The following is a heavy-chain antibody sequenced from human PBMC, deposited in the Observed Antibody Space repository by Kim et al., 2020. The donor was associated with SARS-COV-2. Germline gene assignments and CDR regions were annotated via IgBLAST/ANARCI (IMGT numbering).Heavy chain of an antibody. J-gene: IGHJ5*02. CDR2: ISGSGGST. D-gene: IGHD3-10*01. CDR3: AKDSYRPLWFGEPYNWFDP. CDR1: GFTFSSYA. V-gene: IGHV3-23*01. Sequence: GGSLRLSCAASGFTFSSYAMSWVRQAPGKGLEWVSAISGSGGSTYYADSVKGRFTISRDNSKNTLYLQMNSLRAEDTAVYYCAKDSYRPLWFGEPYNWFDPWGQGTLVTVSS.